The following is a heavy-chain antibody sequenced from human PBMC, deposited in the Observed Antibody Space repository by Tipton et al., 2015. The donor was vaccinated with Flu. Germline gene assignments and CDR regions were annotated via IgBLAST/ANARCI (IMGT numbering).Heavy chain of an antibody. CDR1: GGSISTYY. CDR3: ARAGTTWGRMDV. J-gene: IGHJ6*02. Sequence: TLSLTCTVSGGSISTYYWSWIRQPPGKGLEGIGYIYYSGSTNYNPSLKSRVTISVDTSKNQFSLKLSSVTAADTAVYYCARAGTTWGRMDVWGQGTTVTVSS. V-gene: IGHV4-59*01. CDR2: IYYSGST. D-gene: IGHD3-16*01.